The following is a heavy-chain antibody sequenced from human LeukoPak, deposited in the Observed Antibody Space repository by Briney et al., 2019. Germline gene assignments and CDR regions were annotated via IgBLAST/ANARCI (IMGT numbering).Heavy chain of an antibody. CDR2: VDHTGST. CDR3: ARGRVSSSTWYSTYYYYFYMDL. Sequence: SGTLSLTCSVSDDSITMYYWTWIRQPPGKGLEWIGYVDHTGSTNFNPSLNGRVSISRDTTKNLFSLRLRSVTAADTAVYSCARGRVSSSTWYSTYYYYFYMDLWGKGTTVTVSS. D-gene: IGHD6-13*01. J-gene: IGHJ6*03. CDR1: DDSITMYY. V-gene: IGHV4-59*01.